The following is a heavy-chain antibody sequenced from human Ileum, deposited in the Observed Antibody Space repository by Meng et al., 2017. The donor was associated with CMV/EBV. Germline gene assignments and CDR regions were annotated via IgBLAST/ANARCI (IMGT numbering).Heavy chain of an antibody. D-gene: IGHD2-2*01. V-gene: IGHV4-34*01. CDR3: AAAIYYYYGTDV. CDR2: INHSGST. J-gene: IGHJ6*02. Sequence: SETLSLTCAVYGGSFSGYYWSWIRQPPGKGLEWIGEINHSGSTNYNPSLKSRVTISVDTSKNQFSLKLSSVTAADTAVYYCAAAIYYYYGTDVWGQGTTVTVSS. CDR1: GGSFSGYY.